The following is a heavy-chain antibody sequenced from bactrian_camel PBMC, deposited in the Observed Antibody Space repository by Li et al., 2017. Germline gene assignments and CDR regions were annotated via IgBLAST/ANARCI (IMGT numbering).Heavy chain of an antibody. Sequence: QVQLVESGGGSVQVGGSLTLSCLASGYAYGRYCVAWFRQAPGKEREGVAITDSLGTTGYADSVKGRFTISRDNAKNVLYLQMISLKPEDTAMYYCARGLWGGHCSPTSGPGYDYEYWGQGTQVTVS. J-gene: IGHJ4*01. D-gene: IGHD3*01. CDR2: TDSLGTT. CDR3: ARGLWGGHCSPTSGPGYDYEY. V-gene: IGHV3S55*01. CDR1: GYAYGRYC.